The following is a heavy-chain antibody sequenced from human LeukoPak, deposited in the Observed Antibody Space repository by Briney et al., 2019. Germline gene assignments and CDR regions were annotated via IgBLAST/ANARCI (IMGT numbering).Heavy chain of an antibody. CDR2: ISSSSSYI. V-gene: IGHV3-21*01. Sequence: GGSLRLSCAASGFTFSSYSMSWVRQAPGKGLEWVSSISSSSSYIYYADSVKGRFTISRDNAKNSLYLQMNSLRAEDTAVYYCARGSRSPPFEGMDVWGQGTTVTVSS. CDR1: GFTFSSYS. CDR3: ARGSRSPPFEGMDV. D-gene: IGHD3-9*01. J-gene: IGHJ6*02.